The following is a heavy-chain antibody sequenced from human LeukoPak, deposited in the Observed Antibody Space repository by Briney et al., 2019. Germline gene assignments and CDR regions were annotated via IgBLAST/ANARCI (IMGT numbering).Heavy chain of an antibody. Sequence: GGSLRLSCAASGFTFSSYGMHWVRQAPGKGLEWVAFIRYDGSNKYYADSVKGRFTISRDNSKNTLYLQMNSLRAEDTAVYYCAKASIGYDSSGPFYYYYMDVWGKGTTVTISS. CDR1: GFTFSSYG. CDR2: IRYDGSNK. CDR3: AKASIGYDSSGPFYYYYMDV. J-gene: IGHJ6*03. V-gene: IGHV3-30*02. D-gene: IGHD3-22*01.